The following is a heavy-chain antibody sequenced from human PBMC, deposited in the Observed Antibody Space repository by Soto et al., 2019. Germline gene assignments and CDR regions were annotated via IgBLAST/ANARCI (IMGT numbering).Heavy chain of an antibody. V-gene: IGHV4-34*01. J-gene: IGHJ6*02. CDR2: INHSGST. D-gene: IGHD3-3*01. CDR3: ARNGSYYDFWSGYYSGGGMDV. Sequence: PSETLSLTCAVYGGSFSGYYWTWIRQPPGKGLEWIGEINHSGSTNYNPSLKSRVTISVDTSKNQFSLKLSSVTAADTAVYYCARNGSYYDFWSGYYSGGGMDVWGQETTVTVSS. CDR1: GGSFSGYY.